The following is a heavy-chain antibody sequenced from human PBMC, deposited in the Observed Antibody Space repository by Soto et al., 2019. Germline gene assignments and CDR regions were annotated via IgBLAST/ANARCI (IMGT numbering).Heavy chain of an antibody. D-gene: IGHD3-10*01. V-gene: IGHV3-30*18. CDR3: AKEGRMWLIYYYYGMDV. J-gene: IGHJ6*02. Sequence: QAQLAESGGGVVQPGNSLRLSCAASGFNFSTYGMHWVRQVPGQGPEWVAVISYDGSKETYADSVKGRFTISRDNSKNTLYLQMNSLRVEDTALYYCAKEGRMWLIYYYYGMDVCGQGTSGTVSS. CDR2: ISYDGSKE. CDR1: GFNFSTYG.